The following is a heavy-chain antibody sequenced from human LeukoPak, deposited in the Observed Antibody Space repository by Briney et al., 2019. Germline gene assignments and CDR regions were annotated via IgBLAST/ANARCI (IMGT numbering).Heavy chain of an antibody. D-gene: IGHD3/OR15-3a*01. J-gene: IGHJ5*02. V-gene: IGHV3-66*03. CDR2: IRDSGEA. Sequence: GGSLRLSCAVSGFRVSDYYMSWVREAPGKGLEWVGLIRDSGEAFYADFARGRFAISRDESENTLYLQMNSLRVEDTAVYFCARDRAANQDWVEFDPWGQGTPVIVSS. CDR1: GFRVSDYY. CDR3: ARDRAANQDWVEFDP.